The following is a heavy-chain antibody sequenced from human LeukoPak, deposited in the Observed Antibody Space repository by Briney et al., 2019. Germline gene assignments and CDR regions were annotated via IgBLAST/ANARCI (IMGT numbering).Heavy chain of an antibody. CDR1: GFTFSSYA. Sequence: GGSLGLSCAVSGFTFSSYAMSWVRQAPAKGLEWVSAISGSGGSTYYADSVKVPFTISRDNSKNTLYLQINSLRAEDTAVYYCAKGGYSYYGMDVWGQGTTVTVSS. V-gene: IGHV3-23*01. CDR3: AKGGYSYYGMDV. CDR2: ISGSGGST. J-gene: IGHJ6*02.